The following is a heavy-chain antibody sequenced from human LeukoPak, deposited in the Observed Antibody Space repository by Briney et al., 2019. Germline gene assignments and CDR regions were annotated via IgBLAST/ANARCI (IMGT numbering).Heavy chain of an antibody. CDR1: GFTFSSYS. V-gene: IGHV3-21*01. CDR2: ISSSSSYI. CDR3: ARDGYNWIKDAFDI. J-gene: IGHJ3*02. Sequence: PGGSLRLSCAASGFTFSSYSMNWVRKAPGKGLEWVSSISSSSSYIYYADSVKGRFTISRDNAKNSLYLQMNSLRAEDTAVYYCARDGYNWIKDAFDIWGQGTMVTVSS. D-gene: IGHD1/OR15-1a*01.